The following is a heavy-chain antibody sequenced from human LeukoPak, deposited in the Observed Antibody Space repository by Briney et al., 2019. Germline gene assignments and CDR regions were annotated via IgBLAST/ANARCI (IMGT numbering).Heavy chain of an antibody. V-gene: IGHV1-3*01. CDR3: ARDPSRYDSSGFDY. J-gene: IGHJ4*02. CDR1: GYTLTELS. D-gene: IGHD3-22*01. CDR2: INAGNGNT. Sequence: ASVKVSCKVSGYTLTELSMHWVRQAPGQRLEWMGWINAGNGNTKYSQKFQGRVTITRDTSASTAYMELSSLRSEDTAVYYCARDPSRYDSSGFDYWGQGTLVTVSS.